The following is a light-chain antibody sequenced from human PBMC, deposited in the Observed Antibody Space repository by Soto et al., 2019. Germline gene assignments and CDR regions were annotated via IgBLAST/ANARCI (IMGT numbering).Light chain of an antibody. CDR1: SSNIGAGFD. J-gene: IGLJ2*01. CDR2: ANT. V-gene: IGLV1-40*01. Sequence: QSVLTQPPSVSGAPGQRVTISCIGSSSNIGAGFDVNWYQQLPGTAPKLLIYANTNRPSGVPDRFSGSKSGTSASLAITGFQAEDEADYYCQSYDTSVRWVFAGGTKLTVL. CDR3: QSYDTSVRWV.